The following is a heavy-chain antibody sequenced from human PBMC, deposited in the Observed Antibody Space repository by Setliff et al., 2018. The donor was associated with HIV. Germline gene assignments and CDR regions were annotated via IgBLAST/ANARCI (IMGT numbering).Heavy chain of an antibody. Sequence: SETLSLTCTVSGGSISTNDYFWGWIRQPPGKGLEWVGHIYYKGKTDYNPSLKSRLIISIDRSKNQFSLKLSSVTAADTAVYYCARGRITMVRGVIMGLDYWGQGTLVTVSS. CDR3: ARGRITMVRGVIMGLDY. V-gene: IGHV4-61*05. CDR2: IYYKGKT. CDR1: GGSISTNDYF. D-gene: IGHD3-10*01. J-gene: IGHJ4*02.